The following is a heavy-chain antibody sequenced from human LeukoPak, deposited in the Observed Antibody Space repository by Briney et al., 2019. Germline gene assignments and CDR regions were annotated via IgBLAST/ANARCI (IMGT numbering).Heavy chain of an antibody. CDR1: GFTFSSYG. CDR2: ISYDGSNK. CDR3: AKFTIVGVTDDF. D-gene: IGHD3-3*01. J-gene: IGHJ4*02. V-gene: IGHV3-30*18. Sequence: HPGRSLRLSCAASGFTFSSYGMHWVSQAPGKGLEWVAVISYDGSNKYYTDSVKGRFTISRDNTKNTLYLQMNSLRAEDTAVYYCAKFTIVGVTDDFWGQGTLVTVSS.